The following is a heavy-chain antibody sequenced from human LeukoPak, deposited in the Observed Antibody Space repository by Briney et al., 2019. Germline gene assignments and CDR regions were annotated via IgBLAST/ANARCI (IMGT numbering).Heavy chain of an antibody. J-gene: IGHJ4*02. CDR3: LRGTSCGRGPFDY. D-gene: IGHD2-21*01. CDR2: ISSTSGTT. Sequence: GGSLRLSCAASGFSFSDYNMHWGRHAPGKGLEWVAYISSTSGTTYYADSVKGRFTISRDNAKNSLYLPMNSLRVEDTAVYFCLRGTSCGRGPFDYWGQGVLVTVSS. CDR1: GFSFSDYN. V-gene: IGHV3-48*04.